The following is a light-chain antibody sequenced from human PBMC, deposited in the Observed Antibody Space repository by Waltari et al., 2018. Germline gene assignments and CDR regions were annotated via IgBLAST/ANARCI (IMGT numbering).Light chain of an antibody. V-gene: IGLV8-61*01. Sequence: QTVVTPEPSLSVSHGGPVTLTCALSSGALSTTSSSTWYQQTPGQAPRTLVYKASTRPSGVPYRFSGSNPGNTAALTISGAQADDETDYYCALYMGSGIWVFGGGTKLTVL. CDR1: SGALSTTSS. CDR2: KAS. CDR3: ALYMGSGIWV. J-gene: IGLJ3*02.